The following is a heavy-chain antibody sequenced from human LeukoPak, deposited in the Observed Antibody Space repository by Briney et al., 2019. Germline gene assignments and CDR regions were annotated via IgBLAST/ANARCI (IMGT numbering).Heavy chain of an antibody. CDR1: GFTFSSYW. D-gene: IGHD3-10*01. Sequence: GGSLRLSCAASGFTFSSYWMHWVRQAPGKGLVWVSRINSDGSSTTYADSVKGRFTTSRDNAKNTLYLQMNSLRADGTAVYYCAREWSGFGELPDNWGQGTLVTVS. CDR2: INSDGSST. J-gene: IGHJ4*02. V-gene: IGHV3-74*01. CDR3: AREWSGFGELPDN.